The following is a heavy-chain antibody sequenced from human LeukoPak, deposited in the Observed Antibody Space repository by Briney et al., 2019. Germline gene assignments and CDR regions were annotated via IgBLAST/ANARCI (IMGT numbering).Heavy chain of an antibody. V-gene: IGHV3-48*01. Sequence: GGSLRLSCAASGLTFSSYSMNWVRQAPGKGLEWVSYISSSSSTIYYADSVKGRFTISRDNAKNSLYLQMNSLRAEDTAVYYCARSGSFDIWGQGTMVTVSS. D-gene: IGHD7-27*01. J-gene: IGHJ3*02. CDR1: GLTFSSYS. CDR3: ARSGSFDI. CDR2: ISSSSSTI.